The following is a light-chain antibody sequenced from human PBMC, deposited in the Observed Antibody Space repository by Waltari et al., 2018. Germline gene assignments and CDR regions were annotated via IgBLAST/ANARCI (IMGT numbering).Light chain of an antibody. CDR2: DVS. J-gene: IGLJ3*02. Sequence: QSALTQPASVSGSPGQSLTIPCTGTRRDVGGSTYVSCYQQHPGKAPKPRIYDVSGRPSGVSNHVSGSKSGNTASLTISGLQAEDEADYYCSSYTSSNTWVFGGGTKLTVL. CDR3: SSYTSSNTWV. V-gene: IGLV2-14*01. CDR1: RRDVGGSTY.